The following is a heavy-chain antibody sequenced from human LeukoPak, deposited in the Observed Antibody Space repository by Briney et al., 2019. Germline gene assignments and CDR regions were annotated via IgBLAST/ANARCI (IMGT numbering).Heavy chain of an antibody. D-gene: IGHD6-19*01. V-gene: IGHV4-59*08. CDR2: IYHNGGT. Sequence: SETLSLTCTVCGGSISGYFRSWIRQPPGKGLEWIGYIYHNGGTNYNPSLQSRLTISVDTPKNQFSLKLSSVTAADTAVYYCARHLRAVAGGRYFDYWGQGTQVTVSS. J-gene: IGHJ4*02. CDR3: ARHLRAVAGGRYFDY. CDR1: GGSISGYF.